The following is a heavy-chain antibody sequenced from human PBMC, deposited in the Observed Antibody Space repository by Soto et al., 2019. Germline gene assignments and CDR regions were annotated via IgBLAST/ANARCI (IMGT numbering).Heavy chain of an antibody. CDR1: GGSISSSIYY. D-gene: IGHD3-9*01. CDR2: IYYSGTT. CDR3: ARHRGYYDILTGYYTELNFDY. J-gene: IGHJ4*02. V-gene: IGHV4-39*01. Sequence: SETLSLTCTVSGGSISSSIYYWVWIRQPPGKVLVWIGSIYYSGTTYYNPSLKSRVTISADTSKNQFSLKLSSVTAADTAVYYCARHRGYYDILTGYYTELNFDYWGQGTLVTVSS.